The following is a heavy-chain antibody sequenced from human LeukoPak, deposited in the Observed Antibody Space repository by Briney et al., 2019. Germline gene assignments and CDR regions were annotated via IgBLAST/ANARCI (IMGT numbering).Heavy chain of an antibody. CDR3: ATAVRFGSNYFDY. CDR2: FDPEDGET. CDR1: GYTLTELS. V-gene: IGHV1-24*01. Sequence: ASVKVSCKVSGYTLTELSMHWVRQAPGKGLEWMGGFDPEDGETIYAQKFQGRVTMAEDTSTDTAYMELSSLRSEDTAVYYCATAVRFGSNYFDYWGQGTLVTVSS. J-gene: IGHJ4*02. D-gene: IGHD3-16*01.